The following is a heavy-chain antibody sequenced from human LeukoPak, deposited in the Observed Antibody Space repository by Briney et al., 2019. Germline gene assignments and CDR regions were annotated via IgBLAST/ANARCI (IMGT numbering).Heavy chain of an antibody. J-gene: IGHJ5*02. CDR2: IWYDGSNK. V-gene: IGHV3-33*01. D-gene: IGHD4-17*01. CDR1: GFTFSSYG. Sequence: GRSLRLSCAASGFTFSSYGMHWVRQAPGKGLEWVAVIWYDGSNKYYADSVKGRFTISRDNSKNTRYLQMNSLRAEDTAVYYCARLYGTYPGWFDPWGQGTLVTVSS. CDR3: ARLYGTYPGWFDP.